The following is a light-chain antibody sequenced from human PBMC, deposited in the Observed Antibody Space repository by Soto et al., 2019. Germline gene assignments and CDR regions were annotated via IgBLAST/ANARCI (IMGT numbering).Light chain of an antibody. CDR2: DAS. CDR3: QQRSNWT. V-gene: IGKV3D-20*02. CDR1: QSVSSSS. J-gene: IGKJ1*01. Sequence: EIVLTQSPATLSLSPGERATLSCRASQSVSSSSLASYQQKPGQAPRLLIYDASNRATGIPARFSGSGSGTDFTLTISSLEPEDFAVYYCQQRSNWTFGQGTKVDIK.